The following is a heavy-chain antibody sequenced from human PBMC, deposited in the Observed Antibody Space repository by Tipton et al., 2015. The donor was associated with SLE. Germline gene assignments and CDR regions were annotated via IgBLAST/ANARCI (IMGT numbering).Heavy chain of an antibody. CDR2: IYYSGST. CDR3: ARDLGRLYFDY. J-gene: IGHJ4*02. D-gene: IGHD3-16*01. V-gene: IGHV4-61*01. Sequence: TLSLTCAVSGYSISSGYYWSWIRQPPGKGLEWIGYIYYSGSTNYNPSLKSRVTISVDTSKNQFSLKLSSVTAADTAVYYCARDLGRLYFDYWGQGTLVTVSS. CDR1: GYSISSGYY.